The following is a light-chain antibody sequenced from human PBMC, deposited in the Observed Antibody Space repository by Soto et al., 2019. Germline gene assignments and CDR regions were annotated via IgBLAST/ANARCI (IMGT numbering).Light chain of an antibody. J-gene: IGKJ1*01. V-gene: IGKV3-20*01. CDR3: QQYGSSPWT. CDR1: QSVSSSY. Sequence: EIVLTQSPGTLSLSPGERATLSCRASQSVSSSYLAWYHQKPGQAPRLLIHGASSRATGIPDRFSGSGSGTDFTLTISRLEPEDFAEYYCQQYGSSPWTFGQGTKVEIK. CDR2: GAS.